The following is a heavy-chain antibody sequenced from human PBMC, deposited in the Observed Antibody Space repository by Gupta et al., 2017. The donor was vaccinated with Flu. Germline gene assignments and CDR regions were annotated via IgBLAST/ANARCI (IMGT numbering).Heavy chain of an antibody. CDR3: ARAGATIPPPSSYDY. V-gene: IGHV4-34*01. CDR1: VGSFSGYY. CDR2: INNSGST. J-gene: IGHJ4*02. Sequence: QVHLQKWGAGLLKPSETLSLTCAVDVGSFSGYYWSWIRQPPGKGLEWIGEINNSGSTNYNPSLKSRVTISVDTSKNQFSLKLSSVTAADTAVYYCARAGATIPPPSSYDYWGQGTLVTVSS. D-gene: IGHD5-12*01.